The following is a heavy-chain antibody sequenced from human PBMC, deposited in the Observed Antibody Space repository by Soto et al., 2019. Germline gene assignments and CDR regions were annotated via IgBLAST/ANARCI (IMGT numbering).Heavy chain of an antibody. D-gene: IGHD4-17*01. CDR1: GFTFSSYA. CDR2: ISSNGGST. V-gene: IGHV3-64D*06. Sequence: EVQLVESGGGLVQPGGSLRLSCSASGFTFSSYAMHWVRQAPGKGLEYVSAISSNGGSTYYADSVKGRFTISRDNSKNTMYLQRSSLRAEDTAVYYCVPLRTVITLPRGYYYYGMDVWGQGTTVTVSS. J-gene: IGHJ6*02. CDR3: VPLRTVITLPRGYYYYGMDV.